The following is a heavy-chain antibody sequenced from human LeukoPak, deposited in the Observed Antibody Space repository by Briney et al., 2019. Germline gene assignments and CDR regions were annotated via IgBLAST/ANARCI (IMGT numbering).Heavy chain of an antibody. J-gene: IGHJ4*02. CDR1: GLTFRNAW. CDR2: IKSKTDGGTV. Sequence: GGSLRLSCAASGLTFRNAWMSWVRQAPGKGLEWVGRIKSKTDGGTVDYAPPVKGRFTISRDDSRNTLSLEMNFLKIEDTAVYYCTTDPGDYEIYWGQGTLVTVSS. CDR3: TTDPGDYEIY. V-gene: IGHV3-15*01. D-gene: IGHD4-17*01.